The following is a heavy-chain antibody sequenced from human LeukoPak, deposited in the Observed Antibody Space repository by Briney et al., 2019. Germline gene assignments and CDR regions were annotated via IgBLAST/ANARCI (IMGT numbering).Heavy chain of an antibody. CDR1: GFTFSSYW. J-gene: IGHJ4*02. V-gene: IGHV3-7*03. CDR3: AKDAVGTTFGYYFDY. Sequence: GGSLRLSCAASGFTFSSYWMSWVRQAPGKGLEWVANIKQDGSEKYYVDSVKGRFAISRDNSKNTLYLQLISPRAEDTAVYYCAKDAVGTTFGYYFDYWGQGALVTVSS. D-gene: IGHD1-26*01. CDR2: IKQDGSEK.